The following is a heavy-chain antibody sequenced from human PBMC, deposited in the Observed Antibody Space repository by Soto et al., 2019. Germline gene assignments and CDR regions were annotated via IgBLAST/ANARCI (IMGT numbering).Heavy chain of an antibody. V-gene: IGHV1-69*02. Sequence: QVQLVQSGAEVKKPGSSLKVSCKASGGTFSSYTISWVRQAPGQGLEWMGRIIPILGIANYAQKFQGRVTITADKSTSTAYMELSSLRSEDTAVYYCAEGSGSYYNYYFDYWGQGPLVTVSS. CDR1: GGTFSSYT. D-gene: IGHD3-10*01. CDR3: AEGSGSYYNYYFDY. CDR2: IIPILGIA. J-gene: IGHJ4*02.